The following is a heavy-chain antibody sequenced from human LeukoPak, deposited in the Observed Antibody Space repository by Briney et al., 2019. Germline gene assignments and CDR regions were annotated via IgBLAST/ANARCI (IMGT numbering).Heavy chain of an antibody. CDR2: IYHSGTT. Sequence: SETLSLTCGVSGYSITSGYFWGGIRQPPGKGLEWIGSIYHSGTTYYNPSLRSRVTISVDTSKNQFSLKLSSVTAADTAVYYCARPPDSSDYGAAFDFWGQGTLVTVSS. V-gene: IGHV4-38-2*01. CDR1: GYSITSGYF. CDR3: ARPPDSSDYGAAFDF. D-gene: IGHD4-17*01. J-gene: IGHJ4*02.